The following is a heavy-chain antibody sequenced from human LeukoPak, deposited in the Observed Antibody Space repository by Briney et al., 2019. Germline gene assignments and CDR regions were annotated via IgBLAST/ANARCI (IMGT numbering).Heavy chain of an antibody. CDR3: ARETRAVAGSNDAFDI. D-gene: IGHD6-19*01. Sequence: SETLSLTCAVYGGSFSGYYWSWIRQPPGKGLEWIGEINHSGSTNYNPSLKSRVTISVDTSKNQFSLKLSSVTAADTAVYYCARETRAVAGSNDAFDIWGQGTMVTVSS. CDR2: INHSGST. V-gene: IGHV4-34*01. CDR1: GGSFSGYY. J-gene: IGHJ3*02.